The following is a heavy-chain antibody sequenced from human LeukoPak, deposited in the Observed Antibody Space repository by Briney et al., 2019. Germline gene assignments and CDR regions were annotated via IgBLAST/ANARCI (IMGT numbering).Heavy chain of an antibody. Sequence: GGSLRLSCAASGFTFNNYAMSWVRQAPGKGLEWVSVISGSGGRTHYADSVKGRFTISRDNSKNTVYLQMNSLRAEDTALYYCAKVSGSGWYELMDYFDYWGQGTLVTVSS. D-gene: IGHD6-19*01. CDR2: ISGSGGRT. CDR1: GFTFNNYA. J-gene: IGHJ4*02. V-gene: IGHV3-23*01. CDR3: AKVSGSGWYELMDYFDY.